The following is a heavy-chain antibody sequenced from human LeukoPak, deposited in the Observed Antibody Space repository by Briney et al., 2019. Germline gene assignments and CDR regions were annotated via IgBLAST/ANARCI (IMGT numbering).Heavy chain of an antibody. CDR2: IYSNGDT. Sequence: GGSLRLSCAASGFTVSSKYMSWVRQAPGKGLEWVSVIYSNGDTYYTDSVKGRFTISRDNSKNTLYLQTNSLRAEDTAVYHCARSNGVTTVAPFDYWGQGTLVTVSS. J-gene: IGHJ4*02. CDR3: ARSNGVTTVAPFDY. CDR1: GFTVSSKY. D-gene: IGHD4-23*01. V-gene: IGHV3-53*01.